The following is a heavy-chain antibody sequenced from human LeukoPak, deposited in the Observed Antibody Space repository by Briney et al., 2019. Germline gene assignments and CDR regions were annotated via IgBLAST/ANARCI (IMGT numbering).Heavy chain of an antibody. Sequence: GGSLRLSCAASGFTVSSNYMSWVRQAPGKGLEWVSVIYSGGSTYYADSVKGRFTISRDNSKNTLYLQMNSLRAEDTSLYYCALWDKAMPDDAFDIWGQGTMVTVSS. CDR3: ALWDKAMPDDAFDI. V-gene: IGHV3-53*01. CDR1: GFTVSSNY. D-gene: IGHD5-18*01. CDR2: IYSGGST. J-gene: IGHJ3*02.